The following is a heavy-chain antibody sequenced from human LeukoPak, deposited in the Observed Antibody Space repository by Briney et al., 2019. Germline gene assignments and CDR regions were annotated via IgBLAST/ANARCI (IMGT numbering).Heavy chain of an antibody. D-gene: IGHD6-13*01. J-gene: IGHJ5*02. V-gene: IGHV4-59*01. CDR1: GGSISSYY. CDR2: IYYSGST. Sequence: SETLSLTCTVSGGSISSYYWSWIRQPPGKGLEWIGYIYYSGSTNYNPSLKSRVTISVDTSKNQFSLKLSSVTAADTAVYYCARDIAAAGMTFDPWGQGTLVTVSS. CDR3: ARDIAAAGMTFDP.